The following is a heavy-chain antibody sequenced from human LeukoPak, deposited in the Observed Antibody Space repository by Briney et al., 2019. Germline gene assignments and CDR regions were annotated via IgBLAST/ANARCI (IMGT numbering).Heavy chain of an antibody. D-gene: IGHD5-24*01. V-gene: IGHV4-59*08. CDR2: IYYSGRT. Sequence: PSETLSLTCTVSGGSISGYYWSCIRQSSGNGLEWIGYIYYSGRTNYNPSLKSRVTISVDTSKNQFSLKSNSVTAADTAVYYCARLGDMATVVDYWGQGTLVTVSS. J-gene: IGHJ4*02. CDR1: GGSISGYY. CDR3: ARLGDMATVVDY.